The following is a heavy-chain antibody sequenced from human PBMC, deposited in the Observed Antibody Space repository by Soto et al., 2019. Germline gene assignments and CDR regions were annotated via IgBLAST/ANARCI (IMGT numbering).Heavy chain of an antibody. CDR3: ARTSARALMAYFDS. CDR1: GYTFTSYW. Sequence: VASVKVSCKASGYTFTSYWMHWVRQAPGQGLEWLGVINPSGGSTTYAEKFQGRVSMTRDTSTSTVYMELSSLRSDDTAVYYCARTSARALMAYFDSWGQGTLVTVSS. CDR2: INPSGGST. V-gene: IGHV1-46*01. D-gene: IGHD3-10*01. J-gene: IGHJ4*02.